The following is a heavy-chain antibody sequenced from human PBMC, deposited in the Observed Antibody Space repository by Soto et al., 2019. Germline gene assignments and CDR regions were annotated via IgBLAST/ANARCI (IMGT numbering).Heavy chain of an antibody. CDR3: GRGIYGWRREFDY. J-gene: IGHJ4*02. D-gene: IGHD3-10*01. CDR1: GYTFIGYY. CDR2: INHNSGAT. Sequence: QVQLVQSGAEVKKPGASAKVSCKASGYTFIGYYMHWVRQAPGQGLEWMGWINHNSGATNYAQNFQGRVSMTSDTSISAAYMELSRLRCDDTAVYYCGRGIYGWRREFDYWGLGTLVTVSS. V-gene: IGHV1-2*02.